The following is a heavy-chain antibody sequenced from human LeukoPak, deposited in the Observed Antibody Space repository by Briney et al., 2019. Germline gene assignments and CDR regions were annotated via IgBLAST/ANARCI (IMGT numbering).Heavy chain of an antibody. CDR2: INSDGISI. Sequence: GGCPTLSCLVSGFLLSSYWVYWVRRAAGRVRVWVSRINSDGISISYADSVKGRFTISRDNSKNTLYLQMNSLRAEDTAVYYCATLYGDYNWYFDLWGRGTLVTVSS. V-gene: IGHV3-74*01. D-gene: IGHD4-17*01. CDR3: ATLYGDYNWYFDL. CDR1: GFLLSSYW. J-gene: IGHJ2*01.